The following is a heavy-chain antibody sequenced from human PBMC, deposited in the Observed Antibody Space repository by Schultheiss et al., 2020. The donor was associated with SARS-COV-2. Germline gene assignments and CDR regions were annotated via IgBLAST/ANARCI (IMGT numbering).Heavy chain of an antibody. CDR2: IYTSGST. V-gene: IGHV4-4*07. Sequence: SETLSLTCTVSGGSISSYYWSWIRQPAGKGLEWTGRIYTSGSTNYNPSLKSRVTISVDTSKNQFSLKLSSVTAADTAVYYCARLGWGIAARRYFDLWGRGTLVTVSS. J-gene: IGHJ2*01. CDR3: ARLGWGIAARRYFDL. D-gene: IGHD6-6*01. CDR1: GGSISSYY.